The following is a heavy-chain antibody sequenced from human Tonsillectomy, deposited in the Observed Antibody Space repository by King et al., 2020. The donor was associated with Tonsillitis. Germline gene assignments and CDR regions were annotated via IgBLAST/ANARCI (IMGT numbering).Heavy chain of an antibody. D-gene: IGHD2-2*01. V-gene: IGHV3-23*04. CDR2: ISGSGGST. CDR1: GFTFSSYA. CDR3: AKDVTEADPVLVPAARDHYYYYYGMDV. Sequence: VQLVESGGGLVQPGGSLRLSCAASGFTFSSYAMNWVRQAPGKGLEWVSTISGSGGSTYYADSVKGRFTISRDNSKNTLYLQMNSLRADDTAVYYCAKDVTEADPVLVPAARDHYYYYYGMDVWGQGTTVTVSS. J-gene: IGHJ6*02.